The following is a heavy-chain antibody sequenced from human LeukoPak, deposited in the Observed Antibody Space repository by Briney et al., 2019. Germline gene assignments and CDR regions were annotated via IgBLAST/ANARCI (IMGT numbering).Heavy chain of an antibody. CDR3: AKDRMTLYYYGMDV. Sequence: SGRSLRLSCAASGFTFSSYGMHWVRQAPGKGLEWVAVISYDGSNKYYADSVKGRFTISRDNSKNTLYLQMNSLRAEDTAVYYCAKDRMTLYYYGMDVWGQGTTVTVSS. V-gene: IGHV3-30*18. J-gene: IGHJ6*02. D-gene: IGHD2-21*02. CDR1: GFTFSSYG. CDR2: ISYDGSNK.